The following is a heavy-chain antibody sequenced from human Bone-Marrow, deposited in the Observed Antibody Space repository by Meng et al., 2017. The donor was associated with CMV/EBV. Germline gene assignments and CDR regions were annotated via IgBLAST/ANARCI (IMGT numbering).Heavy chain of an antibody. D-gene: IGHD3-3*01. CDR2: INHSGST. V-gene: IGHV4-34*01. CDR1: GGSFSGYY. Sequence: GSLRLSCAVYGGSFSGYYWSWIRQPPGNGLEWIGEINHSGSTNYNPSLKSRVTISVDTSKNQFSLKLSSVTAADAAVYYCARRYYDFWSGYPRGVDPWGQGTLVTVSS. CDR3: ARRYYDFWSGYPRGVDP. J-gene: IGHJ5*02.